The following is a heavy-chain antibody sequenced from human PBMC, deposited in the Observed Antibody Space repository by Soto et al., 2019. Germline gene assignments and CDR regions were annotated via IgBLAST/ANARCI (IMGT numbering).Heavy chain of an antibody. CDR3: AREAPMVRALYGMDV. CDR2: ISSSSSTI. D-gene: IGHD3-10*01. J-gene: IGHJ6*02. V-gene: IGHV3-48*02. Sequence: VGSLRLSCAASGFTFSSYSMNWVRQAPGKGLEWVSYISSSSSTIYYADSVKGRFTISRDNAKNSLYLQMNSPRDEDTAVYYCAREAPMVRALYGMDVWGQGTTVTVSS. CDR1: GFTFSSYS.